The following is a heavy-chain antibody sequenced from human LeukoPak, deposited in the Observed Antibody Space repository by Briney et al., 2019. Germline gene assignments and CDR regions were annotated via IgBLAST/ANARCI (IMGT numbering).Heavy chain of an antibody. CDR3: ARDRAWNALFDI. J-gene: IGHJ3*02. D-gene: IGHD1-1*01. V-gene: IGHV3-30*03. Sequence: GGSLRLSCAASGFIFSSSGMFWVRQAPGKGLEWVAVISYDGSNKYYADSVKGRFTISRDNSKNTLYLQMNSLRAEDTAVYYCARDRAWNALFDIWGQGTMVTVSS. CDR2: ISYDGSNK. CDR1: GFIFSSSG.